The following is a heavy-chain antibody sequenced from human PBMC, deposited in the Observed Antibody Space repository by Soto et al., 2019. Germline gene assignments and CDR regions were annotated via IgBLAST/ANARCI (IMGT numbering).Heavy chain of an antibody. D-gene: IGHD1-26*01. Sequence: EVQLVESGGGLIKPGGSLRLSCAASGFIFSDYRMNWVRQAPGKGLEWVSSISGSSTYIYYGDSMKGRFTTSRDNARTSLYLQINSLRVEDTSVYYCARVRLPYTGSHPDAFDIWGLGTMVTVSS. CDR2: ISGSSTYI. V-gene: IGHV3-21*01. CDR1: GFIFSDYR. CDR3: ARVRLPYTGSHPDAFDI. J-gene: IGHJ3*02.